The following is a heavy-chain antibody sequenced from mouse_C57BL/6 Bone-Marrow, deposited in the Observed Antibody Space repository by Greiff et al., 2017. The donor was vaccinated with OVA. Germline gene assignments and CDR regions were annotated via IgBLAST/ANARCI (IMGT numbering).Heavy chain of an antibody. V-gene: IGHV5-12*01. CDR2: ISNGGGST. J-gene: IGHJ4*01. CDR1: GFTFSDYY. Sequence: EVQGVESGGGLVQPGGSLKLSCAASGFTFSDYYMYWVRQTPEKRLEWVAYISNGGGSTYYPDTVKGRFTISRDNAKNTLYLQMSRLKSEDTAMYYCARYGSSLYYAMDYWGQGTSVTVSS. CDR3: ARYGSSLYYAMDY. D-gene: IGHD1-1*01.